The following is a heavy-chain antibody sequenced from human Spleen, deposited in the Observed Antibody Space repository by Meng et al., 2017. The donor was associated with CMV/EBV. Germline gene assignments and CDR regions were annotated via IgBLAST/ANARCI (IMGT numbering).Heavy chain of an antibody. D-gene: IGHD3-22*01. CDR2: ISYDGSNK. V-gene: IGHV3-30*04. CDR1: GFTFSSYG. J-gene: IGHJ4*02. CDR3: ARDSAYDSSDPLPDY. Sequence: SGFTFSSYGMQWVRQAPGKGLEWVAVISYDGSNKYYADSVKGRFTISRDNSKNTLYLQMNSLRAEDTAVYYCARDSAYDSSDPLPDYWGQGTLVTVSS.